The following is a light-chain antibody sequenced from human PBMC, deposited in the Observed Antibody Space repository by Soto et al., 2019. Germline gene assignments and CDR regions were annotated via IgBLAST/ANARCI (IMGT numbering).Light chain of an antibody. Sequence: EIVMTQSPATLSVSPGERATLSCWASQSISSNLAWYQQKPGQAPRLLIYDASTRATDIPVRFSGSGSGTEFTLTISGLQSGDFAVYYCQQYNDWPESFGPGTKVDIK. V-gene: IGKV3-15*01. CDR3: QQYNDWPES. CDR1: QSISSN. CDR2: DAS. J-gene: IGKJ3*01.